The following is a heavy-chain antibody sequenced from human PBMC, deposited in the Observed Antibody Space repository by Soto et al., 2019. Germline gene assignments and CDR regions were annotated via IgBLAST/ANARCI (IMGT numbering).Heavy chain of an antibody. J-gene: IGHJ4*02. CDR2: ISAYNGNT. CDR1: GYTFTSYG. Sequence: ASVKVSCKASGYTFTSYGISWVRQAPGQGLDWMGWISAYNGNTNYAQKLQGRVTMTTDTSTSTAYMELRSLRSDDTAVYYCARRIAAAGNFDFWGQGTLVTVSS. CDR3: ARRIAAAGNFDF. V-gene: IGHV1-18*01. D-gene: IGHD6-13*01.